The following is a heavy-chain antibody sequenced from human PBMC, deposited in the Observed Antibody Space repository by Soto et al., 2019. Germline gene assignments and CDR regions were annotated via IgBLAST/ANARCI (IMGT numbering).Heavy chain of an antibody. CDR1: GFTFNNYN. V-gene: IGHV3-21*01. Sequence: LRLSCAASGFTFNNYNMNWVRQAPGKGLEWVSSFSSSSGHIYYADSVKGRFTISRDNAKDSLYLQMNSLRAEDTAVYYCARDPRYSSGWYWYFDLWGRGTLVTVSS. D-gene: IGHD6-19*01. CDR3: ARDPRYSSGWYWYFDL. CDR2: FSSSSGHI. J-gene: IGHJ2*01.